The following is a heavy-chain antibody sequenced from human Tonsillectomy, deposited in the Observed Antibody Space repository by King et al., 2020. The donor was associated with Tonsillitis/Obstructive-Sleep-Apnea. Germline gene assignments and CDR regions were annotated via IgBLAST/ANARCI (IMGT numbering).Heavy chain of an antibody. J-gene: IGHJ6*03. CDR2: ISSRSSYT. V-gene: IGHV3-11*05. CDR1: GFTFSDYY. Sequence: HVQLVESGGGLVKPGGSLRLSCAASGFTFSDYYMSWIRQAQGKGLEGVSYISSRSSYTNYADSVKGRFTIPRDNAKNSLYLQMNSLRAEDTAVYYCARSPYYYYMDVWGKGTTVTVSS. CDR3: ARSPYYYYMDV.